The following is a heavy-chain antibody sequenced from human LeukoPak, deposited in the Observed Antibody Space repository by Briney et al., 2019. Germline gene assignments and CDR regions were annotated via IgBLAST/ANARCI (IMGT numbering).Heavy chain of an antibody. V-gene: IGHV1-2*02. CDR1: GYTFTAYY. J-gene: IGHJ4*02. CDR3: ARGISGYDS. Sequence: GASVKVSCKASGYTFTAYYMHWVRQAPGQGLEWMGWINPDSGGTKYAQKFQDRVTMTRDTSINTAYMELNSLIYDDTAVYYCARGISGYDSWGRGTQVTVSS. D-gene: IGHD5-12*01. CDR2: INPDSGGT.